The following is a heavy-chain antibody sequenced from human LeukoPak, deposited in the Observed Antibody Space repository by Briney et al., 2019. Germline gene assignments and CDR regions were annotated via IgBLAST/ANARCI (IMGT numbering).Heavy chain of an antibody. CDR1: GGSISGHY. D-gene: IGHD3-16*01. CDR3: ARLHALGAEEFDP. V-gene: IGHV4-59*11. Sequence: SETLSLACTVSGGSISGHYWSWIRQSPGKGLEWIGYILYTGSTNYNPSLNSRVTMSVDTPHNQFSLRLTSVTAADTAVYYCARLHALGAEEFDPWGQGALVTASS. CDR2: ILYTGST. J-gene: IGHJ5*02.